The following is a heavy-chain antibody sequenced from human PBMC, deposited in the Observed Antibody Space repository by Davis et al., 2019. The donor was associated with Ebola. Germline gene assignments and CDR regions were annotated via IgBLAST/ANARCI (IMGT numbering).Heavy chain of an antibody. CDR1: GGSISSGHW. J-gene: IGHJ4*02. CDR3: ARGEAVAGYYFDY. CDR2: VYRSGST. D-gene: IGHD6-19*01. Sequence: GFLRLSCAVSGGSISSGHWWSWVRQPPGKGLEWIGEVYRSGSTNYNPSLKSRVTMSVDKSQSQFSLNLNSVTAADTAVYYCARGEAVAGYYFDYWGQGTLVTVSS. V-gene: IGHV4-4*02.